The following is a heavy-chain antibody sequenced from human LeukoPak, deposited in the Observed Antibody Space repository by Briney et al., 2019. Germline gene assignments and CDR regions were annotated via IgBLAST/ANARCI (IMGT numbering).Heavy chain of an antibody. J-gene: IGHJ6*02. CDR2: ISSSGSTI. Sequence: GGSPRLSCAASGFTFSSYEMNWVRQAPGKGLEWVSYISSSGSTIYYADSVKGRFTISRDNAKNSLYLQMNSLRAEDTAVYYCARDQVYRSSWYFGWGYYGMDVWGQGTTVTVSS. CDR1: GFTFSSYE. CDR3: ARDQVYRSSWYFGWGYYGMDV. V-gene: IGHV3-48*03. D-gene: IGHD6-13*01.